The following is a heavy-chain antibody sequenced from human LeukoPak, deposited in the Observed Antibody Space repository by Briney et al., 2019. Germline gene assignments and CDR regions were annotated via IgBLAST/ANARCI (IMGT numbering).Heavy chain of an antibody. D-gene: IGHD3-22*01. CDR2: ISSSSSYI. CDR3: ARDHRGHYYDSSGYYYDL. Sequence: GGSLRLSCAASGFTFSSYSMNWVRQAPGKGLEWVSSISSSSSYIYYADSVKGRFTISRDNAKNSLYLQMNSLRAEDTAVYYCARDHRGHYYDSSGYYYDLWGQGTLVTVSS. V-gene: IGHV3-21*01. J-gene: IGHJ4*02. CDR1: GFTFSSYS.